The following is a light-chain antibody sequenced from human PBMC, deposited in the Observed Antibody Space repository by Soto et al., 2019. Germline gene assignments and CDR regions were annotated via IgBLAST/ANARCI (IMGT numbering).Light chain of an antibody. Sequence: EIVMTQSPATLSVSPGERATLSCRASQSVSSNLAWYQQKPGQAPRLLIYGASTRATGIPARFRGSGSGTEFTLTISSLQSEDFAVYYCQRYNNWPPWTFGQGTKVEIK. J-gene: IGKJ1*01. V-gene: IGKV3-15*01. CDR3: QRYNNWPPWT. CDR1: QSVSSN. CDR2: GAS.